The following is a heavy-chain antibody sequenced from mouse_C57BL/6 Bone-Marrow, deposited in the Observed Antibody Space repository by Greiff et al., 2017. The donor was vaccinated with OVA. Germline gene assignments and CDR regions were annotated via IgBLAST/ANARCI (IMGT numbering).Heavy chain of an antibody. J-gene: IGHJ2*01. CDR1: GYTFTNYW. CDR3: ARIPTGPNYFDY. Sequence: VKLVESGAELVRPGTSVKMSCKASGYTFTNYWIGWAKQRPGHGLEWIGEIYPGGGDTNYNEKFKGKATLTADKSSSTAYMQFSSLTSEDSAIYYCARIPTGPNYFDYWGQGTTRTVSS. D-gene: IGHD4-1*02. V-gene: IGHV1-63*01. CDR2: IYPGGGDT.